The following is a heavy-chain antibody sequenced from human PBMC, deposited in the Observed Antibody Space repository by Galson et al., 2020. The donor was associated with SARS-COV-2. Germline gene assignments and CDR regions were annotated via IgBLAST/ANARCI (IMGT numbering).Heavy chain of an antibody. CDR1: GFTLSGYA. D-gene: IGHD6-13*01. CDR3: ARETDDYTSSYYDY. J-gene: IGHJ4*02. Sequence: QLGESLKISCAASGFTLSGYALHWVRQAPGKGLEWVAIISYDGTTKYNSDPVKGRFTISRDIAKNTRYLQRNSLRPEDTAVYFCARETDDYTSSYYDYWGQGTLVTVSS. CDR2: ISYDGTTK. V-gene: IGHV3-30*04.